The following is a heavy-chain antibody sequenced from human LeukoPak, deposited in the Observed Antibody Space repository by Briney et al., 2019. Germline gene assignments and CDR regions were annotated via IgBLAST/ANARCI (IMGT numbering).Heavy chain of an antibody. CDR2: IYYSGST. J-gene: IGHJ4*02. V-gene: IGHV4-59*01. D-gene: IGHD1-26*01. CDR1: GGSISSYY. Sequence: SETLSLTCTVSGGSISSYYWSWTRQPPGKGLEWIGYIYYSGSTNYNPSLKSRVTISVDTSKNQFSLKLSSVTAADTAVYYCARASGRSTYFDHWGQGTLVTVSS. CDR3: ARASGRSTYFDH.